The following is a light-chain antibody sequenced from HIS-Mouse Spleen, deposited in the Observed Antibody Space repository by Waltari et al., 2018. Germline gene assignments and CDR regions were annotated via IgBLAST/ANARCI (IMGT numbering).Light chain of an antibody. CDR2: GKN. J-gene: IGLJ3*02. CDR1: SLRSYY. Sequence: SSELTQDPAASVALGQTVRITSQGDSLRSYYATWYQQKPGQAPVLVIYGKNNRPSGIPDRFSGSSSGNTASLTITGAQAEDEADYYCNSRDSSGNHLVFGGGTKLTVL. CDR3: NSRDSSGNHLV. V-gene: IGLV3-19*01.